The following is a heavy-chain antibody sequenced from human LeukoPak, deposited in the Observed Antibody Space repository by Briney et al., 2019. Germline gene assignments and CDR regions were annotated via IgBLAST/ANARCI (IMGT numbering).Heavy chain of an antibody. V-gene: IGHV1-69*02. CDR1: GGTFSSYT. CDR2: IIPILGLA. J-gene: IGHJ4*02. D-gene: IGHD3-22*01. Sequence: ASVKVSCKASGGTFSSYTISWVRQAPGQGLEWMGRIIPILGLANYAQKFQGRVTITADKSTSTAYMELSSLRSEDTAVYYCARAPPYYYDSSGYTTPEPAADYWGQGTLVTVSS. CDR3: ARAPPYYYDSSGYTTPEPAADY.